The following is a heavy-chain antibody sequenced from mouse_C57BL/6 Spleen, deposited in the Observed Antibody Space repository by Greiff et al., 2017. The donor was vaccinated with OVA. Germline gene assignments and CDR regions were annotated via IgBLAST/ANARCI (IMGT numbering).Heavy chain of an antibody. V-gene: IGHV1-74*01. D-gene: IGHD2-5*01. J-gene: IGHJ3*01. CDR2: IHSSDSDT. CDR1: GYTFTSYW. CDR3: AIPDSNYGGFAY. Sequence: QVQLKASGADLVKPGASVKVSCKASGYTFTSYWMHWVKQRPGQGLEWIGRIHSSDSDTNYNQKFKGKATLTVDKSYSKAYMRLSSLTSEDSTVYYCAIPDSNYGGFAYWGQGTLVTVSA.